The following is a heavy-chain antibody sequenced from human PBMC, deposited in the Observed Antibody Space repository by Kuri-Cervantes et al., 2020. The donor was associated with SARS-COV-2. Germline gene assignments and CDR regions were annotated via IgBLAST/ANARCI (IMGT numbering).Heavy chain of an antibody. CDR3: ARGPWRADVSDWKRPFDY. CDR2: ISFDGRNT. Sequence: GGSLRLSCAVSGVIFSNCAIEWVRHAPGKGLEWVAIISFDGRNTHYADSVKGRFTISRDNSKNAVCLQRNRLSLEDTANYYCARGPWRADVSDWKRPFDYWGQGNLVTVSS. CDR1: GVIFSNCA. J-gene: IGHJ4*02. V-gene: IGHV3-30*04. D-gene: IGHD1-1*01.